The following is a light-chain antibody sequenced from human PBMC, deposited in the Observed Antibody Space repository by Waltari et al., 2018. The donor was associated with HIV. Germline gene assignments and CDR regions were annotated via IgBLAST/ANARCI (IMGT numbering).Light chain of an antibody. J-gene: IGKJ2*03. CDR1: QSISSW. V-gene: IGKV1-5*03. CDR2: KAS. CDR3: QQYKSDTYS. Sequence: DLQMTQSPSTLSASVGDSVTIPCRARQSISSWLAWYQQKQGNAPKLPIYKASILENWVTPRVRGRGAGTEFTVTNSSRQPDDSATYDGQQYKSDTYSLGQGTKLEMK.